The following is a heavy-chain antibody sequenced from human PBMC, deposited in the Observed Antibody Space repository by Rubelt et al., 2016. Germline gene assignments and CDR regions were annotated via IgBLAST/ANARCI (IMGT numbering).Heavy chain of an antibody. D-gene: IGHD6-13*01. CDR2: ISAYNGNT. CDR3: ASMYSSSWYRGWFDP. Sequence: QVQLVQSGAEVKKPGASVKVSCKASGYTFTSYGISWVRQAPGQGLEWMGWISAYNGNTNYAQKRQGRVTMTTDTSTSTAYRELRSLRSDDTAVYYCASMYSSSWYRGWFDPWGQGTLVTVSS. J-gene: IGHJ5*02. V-gene: IGHV1-18*01. CDR1: GYTFTSYG.